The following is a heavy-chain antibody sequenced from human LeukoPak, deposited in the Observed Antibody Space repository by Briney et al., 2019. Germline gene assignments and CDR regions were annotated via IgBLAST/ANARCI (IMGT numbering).Heavy chain of an antibody. V-gene: IGHV3-23*01. CDR3: AKDPRYSSTWNFDY. Sequence: GGSLRLSCAASGFTFSSYAMSWVRQAPGKGLEWVSAISGSGGSTYYADSVKGRFTISRDNSKNTLYLQMNSLRAEDTAVYYRAKDPRYSSTWNFDYWGQGTLVTVSS. D-gene: IGHD6-13*01. CDR1: GFTFSSYA. CDR2: ISGSGGST. J-gene: IGHJ4*02.